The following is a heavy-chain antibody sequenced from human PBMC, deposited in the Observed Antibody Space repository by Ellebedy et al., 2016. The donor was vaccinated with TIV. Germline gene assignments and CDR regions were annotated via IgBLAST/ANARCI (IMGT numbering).Heavy chain of an antibody. CDR1: GGSISSYY. CDR3: ARVNGDTADY. CDR2: IYYSGST. Sequence: GSLRLSXTVSGGSISSYYWSWIRQPPGKGLEWIGYIYYSGSTNYNPSLKSRVTISVDTSKNQFSLKLSSVTAADTAVYYCARVNGDTADYWGQGTLVTVSS. D-gene: IGHD4-17*01. J-gene: IGHJ4*02. V-gene: IGHV4-59*01.